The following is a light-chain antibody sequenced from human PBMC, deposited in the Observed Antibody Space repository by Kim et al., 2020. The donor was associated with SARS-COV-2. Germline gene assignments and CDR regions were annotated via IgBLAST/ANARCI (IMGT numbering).Light chain of an antibody. CDR2: AAS. CDR3: QQYNCYPLT. J-gene: IGKJ4*01. V-gene: IGKV1-16*01. Sequence: AAVGDRVTITCRTSKGISHYLAWFQQKRGKAPTSLIYAASSLQSGGPSMCSGSASGSYFILTISSLQHEDSANYYCQQYNCYPLTFGGGTKVDI. CDR1: KGISHY.